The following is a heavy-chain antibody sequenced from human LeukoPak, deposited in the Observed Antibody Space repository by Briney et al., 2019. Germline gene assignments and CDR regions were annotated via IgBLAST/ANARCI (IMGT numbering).Heavy chain of an antibody. Sequence: GGSLRLSCAASGFTFSSYAMSWVRQAPGKGLEWVSVISGNGSGTYYADSVKGRFTISRDNSKNTLYLQMNSLRAEDTAVYYCAKDLWGALIVEASLAEGDSWGQGTLVTVSS. CDR1: GFTFSSYA. CDR3: AKDLWGALIVEASLAEGDS. V-gene: IGHV3-23*01. CDR2: ISGNGSGT. D-gene: IGHD1-26*01. J-gene: IGHJ4*02.